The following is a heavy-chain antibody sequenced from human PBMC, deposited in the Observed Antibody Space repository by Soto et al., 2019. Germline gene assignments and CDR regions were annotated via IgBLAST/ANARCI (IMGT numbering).Heavy chain of an antibody. V-gene: IGHV1-2*04. CDR3: AAVKGYCISTSCYDYYYYGMDV. CDR2: INPNSGGT. D-gene: IGHD2-2*01. Sequence: ASVKVSCKASGYTFTVYYMHWVRQAPGQGLEWMGWINPNSGGTNYAQKFQGWVTMTRDTSISTAYMELSRLRSDDTAVYYCAAVKGYCISTSCYDYYYYGMDVWGQGTTVTVSS. CDR1: GYTFTVYY. J-gene: IGHJ6*02.